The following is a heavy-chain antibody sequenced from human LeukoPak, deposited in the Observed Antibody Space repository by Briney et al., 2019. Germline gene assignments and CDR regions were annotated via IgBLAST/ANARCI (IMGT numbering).Heavy chain of an antibody. J-gene: IGHJ4*02. D-gene: IGHD3-22*01. V-gene: IGHV3-7*01. CDR3: ARSDSSGYYFDY. CDR2: IKQDGSEK. Sequence: GGSLRLSCAASGFTFSSYWVSWVRQAPGKGLEWVANIKQDGSEKYYVDSVKGRFTISRDNAKNSLYLQMNSLRAEDTAVYYCARSDSSGYYFDYWGQGTLVTVSS. CDR1: GFTFSSYW.